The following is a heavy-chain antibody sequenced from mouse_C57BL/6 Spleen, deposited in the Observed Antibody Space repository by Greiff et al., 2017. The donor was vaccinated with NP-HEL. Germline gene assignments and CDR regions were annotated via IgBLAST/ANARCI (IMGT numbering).Heavy chain of an antibody. CDR1: GYAFSSYW. CDR3: ARGLPITTVVATDFDD. D-gene: IGHD1-1*01. V-gene: IGHV1-80*01. Sequence: VQLQQSGAELVKPGASVKISCKASGYAFSSYWMNWVKQRPGKGLEWIGQIYPGDGDTNYNGKFKGKATLTADKSSRTAYMQRSSLTSEDSAVYFCARGLPITTVVATDFDDWGQGTTLTVSS. J-gene: IGHJ2*01. CDR2: IYPGDGDT.